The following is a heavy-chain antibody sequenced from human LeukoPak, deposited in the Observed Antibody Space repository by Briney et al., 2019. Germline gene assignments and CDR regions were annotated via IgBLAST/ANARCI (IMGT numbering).Heavy chain of an antibody. J-gene: IGHJ5*02. Sequence: SETLSLTCTVSGYSISSGYYWGWIRQPPGKGLEWIGNIYHSGSTYYNPSLKSRVTISVDTSKNQFSLKLSSVTAADTAVYYCARDRIAVAGVHFDPWGQGTLVTVSS. CDR3: ARDRIAVAGVHFDP. D-gene: IGHD6-19*01. CDR1: GYSISSGYY. V-gene: IGHV4-38-2*02. CDR2: IYHSGST.